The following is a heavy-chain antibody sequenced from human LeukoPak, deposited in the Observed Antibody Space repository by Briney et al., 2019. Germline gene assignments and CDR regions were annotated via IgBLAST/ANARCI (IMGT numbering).Heavy chain of an antibody. V-gene: IGHV1-18*01. CDR1: GYTFTSYG. CDR3: ARGYGVIGLPEYYFDY. Sequence: ASVKVSCKASGYTFTSYGISWVRQAPGQGLEWMGWLSAYNGNTNYAQKLQGRVTMTTDTSTSTAYMELRSLRSDDTAVYYCARGYGVIGLPEYYFDYWGQGTLVTVSS. J-gene: IGHJ4*02. D-gene: IGHD3-16*02. CDR2: LSAYNGNT.